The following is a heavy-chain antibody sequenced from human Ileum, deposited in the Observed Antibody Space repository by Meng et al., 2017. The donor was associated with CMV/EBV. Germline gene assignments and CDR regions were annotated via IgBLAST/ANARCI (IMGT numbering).Heavy chain of an antibody. V-gene: IGHV3-74*01. Sequence: GGSLRLSCAASGFTFSGDWMHWVRQAPGKGLMLVSRINGDGTSSGYADSVKGRFTISRDNAKNTLYLQMNSLRAEDTAVYYCARDPFRTETLWGQGTLVTVSS. CDR3: ARDPFRTETL. J-gene: IGHJ4*02. CDR1: GFTFSGDW. CDR2: INGDGTSS.